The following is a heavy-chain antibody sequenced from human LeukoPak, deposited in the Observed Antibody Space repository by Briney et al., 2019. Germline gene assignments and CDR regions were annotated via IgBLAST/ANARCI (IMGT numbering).Heavy chain of an antibody. J-gene: IGHJ4*02. CDR1: GFTFSSYA. CDR2: ISYDGSNK. CDR3: ARESRGIAVAGTFGY. V-gene: IGHV3-30-3*01. Sequence: GGSLRLSCAASGFTFSSYAMHWVRQAPGKGLEWVAVISYDGSNKYYADSVKGRFTISRDNSKNTLYLQMNSLRAEDTAVYYCARESRGIAVAGTFGYWGQGTLVTVSS. D-gene: IGHD6-19*01.